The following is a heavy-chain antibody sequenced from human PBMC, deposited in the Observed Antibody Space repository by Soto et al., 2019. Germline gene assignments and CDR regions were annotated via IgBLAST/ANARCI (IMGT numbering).Heavy chain of an antibody. V-gene: IGHV4-39*01. J-gene: IGHJ4*02. D-gene: IGHD6-19*01. CDR3: ARLRNLGYSSGWLPPFDY. CDR1: GGSISSSIYY. Sequence: PSENLSLTCTVSGGSISSSIYYWGWIRQNPGKEQEWIGSVYYSGTTYYNPSLKSRLTISVDTSKNQFSLKLSSVTAADTVLYYFARLRNLGYSSGWLPPFDYWGQGTLVTVS. CDR2: VYYSGTT.